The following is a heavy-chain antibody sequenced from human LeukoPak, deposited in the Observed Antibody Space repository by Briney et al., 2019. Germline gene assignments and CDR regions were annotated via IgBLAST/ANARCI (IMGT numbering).Heavy chain of an antibody. Sequence: GGSLRLSCAASGFTFSSYWMHWVRQAPGEGLVWVSRINSDGSSTSYADSVKGRFTISRDNAKNTLYLQMNSLRAEDTAVYYCARDRGYGYLFDYWGQGTLVTVSS. J-gene: IGHJ4*02. D-gene: IGHD5-18*01. V-gene: IGHV3-74*01. CDR1: GFTFSSYW. CDR2: INSDGSST. CDR3: ARDRGYGYLFDY.